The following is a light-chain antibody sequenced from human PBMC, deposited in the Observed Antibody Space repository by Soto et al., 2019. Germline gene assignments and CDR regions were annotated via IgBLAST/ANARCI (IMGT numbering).Light chain of an antibody. Sequence: DIQMTQSPSSLSASVGDRVTITCRASQGISNYIAWYQQKPGKAPKLLIYAASTLQSGVPSRFIGSGSGTHFTLTMYSLQHEDVATYSGQKYSSVPLFGPGTKVDIK. CDR2: AAS. CDR3: QKYSSVPL. CDR1: QGISNY. V-gene: IGKV1-27*01. J-gene: IGKJ3*01.